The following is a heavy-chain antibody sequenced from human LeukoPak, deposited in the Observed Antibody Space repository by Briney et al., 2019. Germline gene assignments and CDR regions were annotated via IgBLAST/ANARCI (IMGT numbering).Heavy chain of an antibody. V-gene: IGHV3-7*01. D-gene: IGHD3-10*01. CDR2: INQDGSEK. CDR1: GFTLSNYW. J-gene: IGHJ4*02. Sequence: EGSLRLSCAASGFTLSNYWMSWVRQAPGKGLEWVANINQDGSEKYSVDSVKGRFTISRDNAKNSLYLQMNSLRAEDTAVYYCARSTRSGSYFEASLGYWGQGTLVTVSS. CDR3: ARSTRSGSYFEASLGY.